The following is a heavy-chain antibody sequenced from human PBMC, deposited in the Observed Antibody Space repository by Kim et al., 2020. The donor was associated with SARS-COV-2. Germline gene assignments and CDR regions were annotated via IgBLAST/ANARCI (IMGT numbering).Heavy chain of an antibody. V-gene: IGHV6-1*01. Sequence: SQTLSLTCAISGDSVSSNSAAWNWIRQSPSRGLEWLGRTYYRSKWYNDYAVSVKSRITINPDTSKNQFSLQLNSVTPEDTAVYYCARGPSSSWYYYYSGMDVWGQGTTVTVSS. CDR1: GDSVSSNSAA. CDR2: TYYRSKWYN. D-gene: IGHD6-13*01. J-gene: IGHJ6*02. CDR3: ARGPSSSWYYYYSGMDV.